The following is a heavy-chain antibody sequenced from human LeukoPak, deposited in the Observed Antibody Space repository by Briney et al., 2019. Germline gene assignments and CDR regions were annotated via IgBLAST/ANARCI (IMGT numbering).Heavy chain of an antibody. CDR3: ARERKWELPYYYYGMDV. Sequence: GGSLRLSCAASGFTFSSYGMHWVRQAPGKGLEWVAFIRYDGSNKYYADSVKGRFTISRDNSKNTLYLQMNSLRAEDTAVYYCARERKWELPYYYYGMDVWGQGTTVTVSS. CDR2: IRYDGSNK. J-gene: IGHJ6*02. D-gene: IGHD1-26*01. CDR1: GFTFSSYG. V-gene: IGHV3-30*02.